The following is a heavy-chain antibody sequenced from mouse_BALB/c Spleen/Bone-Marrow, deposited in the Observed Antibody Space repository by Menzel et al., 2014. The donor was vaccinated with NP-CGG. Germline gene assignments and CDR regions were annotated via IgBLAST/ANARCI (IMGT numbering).Heavy chain of an antibody. CDR3: TSYGAWFAY. V-gene: IGHV1S22*01. D-gene: IGHD1-1*01. Sequence: LQQSGSELVRPGASVKLSCEASGYTFTSYWMHWVKQRPGQGLEWIGNIYPGSGSTNYDEKFKSKATLTVDTSSSTAYMQLSSLTSEDSAVYYCTSYGAWFAYWGQGTLVTVSA. J-gene: IGHJ3*01. CDR2: IYPGSGST. CDR1: GYTFTSYW.